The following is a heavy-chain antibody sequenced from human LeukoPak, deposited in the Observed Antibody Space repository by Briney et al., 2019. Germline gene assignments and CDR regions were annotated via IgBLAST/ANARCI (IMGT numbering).Heavy chain of an antibody. CDR1: GGSVSRGSYY. CDR2: IHHSGTT. J-gene: IGHJ4*02. D-gene: IGHD1-26*01. V-gene: IGHV4-61*01. Sequence: PSQTLSLTCTVSGGSVSRGSYYWSWTRQPPGKGLEWIGYIHHSGTTNYSPSLKSRVTISVDMSKNQFFLNLTSVTAADTAVYYSARGRLGATYWGQGTLVTVSS. CDR3: ARGRLGATY.